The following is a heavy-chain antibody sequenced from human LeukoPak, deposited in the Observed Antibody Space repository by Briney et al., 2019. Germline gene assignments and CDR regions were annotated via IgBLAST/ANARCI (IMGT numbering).Heavy chain of an antibody. CDR3: ARVKVYGDYVEWHYFDY. Sequence: SETLSLTCTVSGGSISSYYWSWIRQPPGKGLEWIGYIYYSGSTNYNPSLKSRVTISVDTSKNQFSLKLSSVTAADTAVYYCARVKVYGDYVEWHYFDYWGQGTLVTVSS. CDR1: GGSISSYY. J-gene: IGHJ4*02. D-gene: IGHD4-17*01. V-gene: IGHV4-59*01. CDR2: IYYSGST.